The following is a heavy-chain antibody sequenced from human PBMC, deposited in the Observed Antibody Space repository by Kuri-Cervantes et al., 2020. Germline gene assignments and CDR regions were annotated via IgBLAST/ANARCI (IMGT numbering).Heavy chain of an antibody. CDR2: IWYDESKK. CDR3: AKADYCSSTSCYLDYFDY. D-gene: IGHD2-2*01. CDR1: GFTFKSYG. Sequence: GESLKISCAASGFTFKSYGMHWVRQAPGKGLEWVAVIWYDESKKHYADSVKGRFTISRDNSKNTLYLQMNSLRAEDTAVYYCAKADYCSSTSCYLDYFDYWGQGTLVTVSS. J-gene: IGHJ4*02. V-gene: IGHV3-33*06.